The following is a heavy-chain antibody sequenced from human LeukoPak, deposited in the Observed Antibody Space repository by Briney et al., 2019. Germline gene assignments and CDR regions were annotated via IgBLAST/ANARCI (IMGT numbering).Heavy chain of an antibody. J-gene: IGHJ4*02. D-gene: IGHD3-22*01. Sequence: GGSLRLSCAASGFTFSSYAISWVRQAPGKGLEWVSTIVGSGVDTYYADSVKGRFTISRDNSKNTLDLQMNSLRAEDTALYYCARLRTQGSSGYYDYWGQGTLVTVSS. V-gene: IGHV3-23*01. CDR2: IVGSGVDT. CDR3: ARLRTQGSSGYYDY. CDR1: GFTFSSYA.